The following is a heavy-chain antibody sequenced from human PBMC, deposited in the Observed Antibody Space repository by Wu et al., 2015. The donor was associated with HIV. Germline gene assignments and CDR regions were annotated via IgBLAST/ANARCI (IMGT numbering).Heavy chain of an antibody. D-gene: IGHD5-24*01. CDR1: GGTFSSYA. J-gene: IGHJ6*03. CDR2: IIPIFGTA. CDR3: ARLVVGDGYNPRFFYYYYMDV. Sequence: QVQLVQSGAEVKKPGSSVKVSCKASGGTFSSYAISWVRQAPGQGLEWMGGIIPIFGTANYAQKFQGRVTITADESTSTAYMELSSLRSEDTAVYYCARLVVGDGYNPRFFYYYYMDVWGKGTTVTVSS. V-gene: IGHV1-69*12.